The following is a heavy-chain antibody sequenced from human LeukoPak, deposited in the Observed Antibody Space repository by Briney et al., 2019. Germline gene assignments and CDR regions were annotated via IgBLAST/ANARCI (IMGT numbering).Heavy chain of an antibody. CDR2: ISNTGSTI. CDR3: ARPRGYGDYGPGY. V-gene: IGHV3-11*01. CDR1: GFTFSDYY. D-gene: IGHD4-17*01. J-gene: IGHJ4*02. Sequence: GGSLRLSCAASGFTFSDYYMSWIRQAPGKGLEWVSYISNTGSTIYYADSVKGRFTISRDSAKNSLYLQMNSLRVEDTAVYYCARPRGYGDYGPGYWGQGTLVTVSS.